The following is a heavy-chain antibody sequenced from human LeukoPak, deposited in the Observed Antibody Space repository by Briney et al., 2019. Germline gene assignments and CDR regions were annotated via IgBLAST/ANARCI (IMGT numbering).Heavy chain of an antibody. CDR2: IIPILGIA. Sequence: PVKVSCKASGGTFSSYAISWVRQAPGQGLEWMGRIIPILGIANYAQKFQGRVTITADKSTSTAYMELSSLRSEDTAVYYCATLAVAARDRTIYYFDYWGQGTLVTVSS. CDR3: ATLAVAARDRTIYYFDY. V-gene: IGHV1-69*04. CDR1: GGTFSSYA. D-gene: IGHD2-15*01. J-gene: IGHJ4*02.